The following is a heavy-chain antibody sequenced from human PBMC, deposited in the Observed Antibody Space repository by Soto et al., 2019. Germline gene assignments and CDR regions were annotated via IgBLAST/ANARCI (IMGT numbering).Heavy chain of an antibody. J-gene: IGHJ5*02. Sequence: ASETLSLTCTVSGGSISSYYWSWIRQPAGKGLEWIGRIYTSGSTNYNPSLKSRVTMSVDTSKNQFSLKLSSVTAADTAVYYCARVARRKLEQVAFDPWGQGTLVTVSS. D-gene: IGHD1-1*01. CDR2: IYTSGST. V-gene: IGHV4-4*07. CDR1: GGSISSYY. CDR3: ARVARRKLEQVAFDP.